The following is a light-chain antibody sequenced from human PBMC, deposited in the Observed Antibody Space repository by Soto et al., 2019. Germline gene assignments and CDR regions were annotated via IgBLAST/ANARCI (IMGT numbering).Light chain of an antibody. J-gene: IGLJ2*01. V-gene: IGLV6-57*01. Sequence: NFMLTQPHSVSESPGKTVTISCTRSSGSIASNYVQWYQQRPGSSPTTVIYEYNQRPSGVPDRFSGSIDSSSNSASLTISGLKTEDEAYYYCQSYDSSNVVFGGGTKLTVL. CDR1: SGSIASNY. CDR3: QSYDSSNVV. CDR2: EYN.